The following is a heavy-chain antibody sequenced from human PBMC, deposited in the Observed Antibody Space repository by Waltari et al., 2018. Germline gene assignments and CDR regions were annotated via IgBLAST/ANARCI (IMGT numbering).Heavy chain of an antibody. V-gene: IGHV7-4-1*02. CDR3: ARSDAYYYDSSGYSDYYGMDV. Sequence: QVQLVQSGSELKKPGASVKVSCKASGYTFTSYAMNWVRQAPGQGLEWMGWINTNTGNPTYAQGFTGRFVFSLDTSVSTAYLQISSLKAEDTAVYYWARSDAYYYDSSGYSDYYGMDVWGQGTTVTVSS. J-gene: IGHJ6*02. D-gene: IGHD3-22*01. CDR1: GYTFTSYA. CDR2: INTNTGNP.